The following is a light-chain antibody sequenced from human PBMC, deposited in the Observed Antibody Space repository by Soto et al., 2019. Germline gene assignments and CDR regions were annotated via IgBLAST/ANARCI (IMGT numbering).Light chain of an antibody. CDR3: SSYAGSSNV. J-gene: IGLJ1*01. Sequence: QSVLTQPPSVSGAPGQRVIISCSGSSSNIGANYDVHWYQQLPGTAPKFLIYGNSNRPSGVPDRFSGSKSGNTASLTVSGLQAEDEADYYCSSYAGSSNVFGTGTKLTVL. CDR1: SSNIGANYD. V-gene: IGLV1-40*01. CDR2: GNS.